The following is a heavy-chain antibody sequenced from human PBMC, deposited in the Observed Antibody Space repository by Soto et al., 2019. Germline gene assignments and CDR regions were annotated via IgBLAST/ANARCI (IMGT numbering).Heavy chain of an antibody. J-gene: IGHJ4*02. CDR2: ISYDGSNK. Sequence: QVQLVESGGGVVQPGRSLRLSCAASGFTFSSYAMHWVRQAPGKGLEWVAVISYDGSNKYYADSVKGRFTISRDNSKTTLYLQMNSLRAEDTAVYYCAREQGDYIVVVPAAMVTDYWGQGTLVTVSS. V-gene: IGHV3-30-3*01. CDR1: GFTFSSYA. CDR3: AREQGDYIVVVPAAMVTDY. D-gene: IGHD2-2*01.